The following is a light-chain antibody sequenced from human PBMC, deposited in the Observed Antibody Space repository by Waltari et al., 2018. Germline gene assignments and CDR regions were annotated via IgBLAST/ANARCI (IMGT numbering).Light chain of an antibody. CDR1: QGISIY. CDR2: AAS. V-gene: IGKV1-8*01. Sequence: AIRLTQSPSSFSASTGDSLTITCRASQGISIYLAWYQQKPGKSPKLLLYAASTMQSGVASRMCGSGSGTEVTITISCLQYEDFATYYCQQYYSYHPVTFGGGTKVEIK. J-gene: IGKJ4*01. CDR3: QQYYSYHPVT.